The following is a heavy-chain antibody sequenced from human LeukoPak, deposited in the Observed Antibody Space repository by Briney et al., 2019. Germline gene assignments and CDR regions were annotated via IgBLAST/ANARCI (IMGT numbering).Heavy chain of an antibody. D-gene: IGHD1-26*01. J-gene: IGHJ5*02. CDR1: GDSISSYY. Sequence: PSETLSLTCSVSGDSISSYYWTWIRQTPGKGLEWIAYIHYNGNTKSNPSLKSRVTMSVDTSKNQFSLKLSSVTAADTAVYYCARTPFRSGSYSSWFDPWGQGTLVTVSS. CDR2: IHYNGNT. V-gene: IGHV4-59*12. CDR3: ARTPFRSGSYSSWFDP.